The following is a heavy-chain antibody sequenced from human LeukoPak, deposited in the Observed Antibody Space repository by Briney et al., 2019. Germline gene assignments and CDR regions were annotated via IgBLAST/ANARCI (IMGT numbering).Heavy chain of an antibody. CDR2: INPSTGST. CDR1: GYIFTSYY. V-gene: IGHV1-2*02. Sequence: GASVNVSCKASGYIFTSYYMHWVRQAPGQGLEWMGWINPSTGSTNFAQKFQGRIAMMRATSITTFYMELNSLRSDDTAVYYCARSVSISPMFDYWGQGTLIPVSS. D-gene: IGHD2-21*01. CDR3: ARSVSISPMFDY. J-gene: IGHJ4*02.